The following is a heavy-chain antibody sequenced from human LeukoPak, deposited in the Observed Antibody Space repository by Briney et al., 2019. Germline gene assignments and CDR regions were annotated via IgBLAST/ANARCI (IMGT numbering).Heavy chain of an antibody. Sequence: ASVKVSCKASGYTFTSYGISWVRQAPGQGLEWMGWISAYNGNTNYAQKLQGRVTMTTDTSTSTAYMELRSLRSDDTAVYYCARDVIVGRVVPAAMSWFDPWGQGTLVNVSS. D-gene: IGHD2-2*01. CDR3: ARDVIVGRVVPAAMSWFDP. CDR1: GYTFTSYG. J-gene: IGHJ5*02. V-gene: IGHV1-18*01. CDR2: ISAYNGNT.